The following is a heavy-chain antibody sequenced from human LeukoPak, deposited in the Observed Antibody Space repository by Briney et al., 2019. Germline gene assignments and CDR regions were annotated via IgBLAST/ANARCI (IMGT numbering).Heavy chain of an antibody. J-gene: IGHJ3*02. V-gene: IGHV1-18*01. Sequence: ASVKVSCKASGYTFTSYGISWVRQAPGQGLEWMGWISAYNGNTNYAQKLQGRVTMTTDTSTSTAYMELRSLRSDDTAVYYCARDGDPHYYDSSGYPGRAFDIWGQGTMVTVSS. D-gene: IGHD3-22*01. CDR1: GYTFTSYG. CDR2: ISAYNGNT. CDR3: ARDGDPHYYDSSGYPGRAFDI.